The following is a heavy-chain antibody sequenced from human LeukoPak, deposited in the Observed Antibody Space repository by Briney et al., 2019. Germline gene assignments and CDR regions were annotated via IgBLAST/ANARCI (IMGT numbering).Heavy chain of an antibody. Sequence: GGSLRLSCAASGFTFSNYAMSWVRQAPGKGLEWVSGISTSGGGIYHADSVKGRFTISRDNSMNTLYLQMYSLRADDTAVYYCARDGFDYYDSSGYYYFDSWGQGTLVTVSS. D-gene: IGHD3-22*01. V-gene: IGHV3-23*01. CDR1: GFTFSNYA. CDR2: ISTSGGGI. J-gene: IGHJ4*02. CDR3: ARDGFDYYDSSGYYYFDS.